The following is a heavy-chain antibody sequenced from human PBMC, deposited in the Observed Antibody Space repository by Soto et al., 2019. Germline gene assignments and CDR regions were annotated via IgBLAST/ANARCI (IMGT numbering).Heavy chain of an antibody. V-gene: IGHV3-30-3*01. CDR2: ISYDGSNK. CDR3: ARQITGTNSTHYYYYGMDV. Sequence: GGSLRLSCAASGFTFSSYAMHWVRQAPGKGLEWVAVISYDGSNKYYADSVKGRFTISRDNSKNTLYLQMNSLRAEDTAVYYCARQITGTNSTHYYYYGMDVWGQGTTVTVSS. J-gene: IGHJ6*02. CDR1: GFTFSSYA. D-gene: IGHD1-7*01.